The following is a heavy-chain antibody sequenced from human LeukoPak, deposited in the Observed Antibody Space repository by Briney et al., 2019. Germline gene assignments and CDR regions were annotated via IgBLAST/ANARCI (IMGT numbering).Heavy chain of an antibody. CDR1: GFTFSNFW. V-gene: IGHV3-74*01. Sequence: PGGSLRLSCAASGFTFSNFWMHWVRQVPGKGLLWVSRINGDGSSTSYADPVKGRFTISRDNAKNTLYLQMNSLRVEDTAVYYCARGSDIAAAVKVYGSEFWGQGTLVTVSS. J-gene: IGHJ4*02. CDR3: ARGSDIAAAVKVYGSEF. CDR2: INGDGSST. D-gene: IGHD6-13*01.